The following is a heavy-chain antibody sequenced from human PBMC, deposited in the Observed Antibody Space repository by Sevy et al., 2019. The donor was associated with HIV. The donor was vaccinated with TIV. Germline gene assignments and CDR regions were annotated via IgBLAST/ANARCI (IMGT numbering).Heavy chain of an antibody. CDR2: IYYSGST. CDR3: ARSLGVYSSSSGFDYYYGMDV. Sequence: SETLSLTCAVSGYSFSSSNWWGWIRQPPGKGLEWIGYIYYSGSTYYNPSLKSRVTMSVDTSKNQFSLKLSSVTAVDTAVYYCARSLGVYSSSSGFDYYYGMDVWGQGTTVTVSS. V-gene: IGHV4-28*01. CDR1: GYSFSSSNW. D-gene: IGHD6-6*01. J-gene: IGHJ6*02.